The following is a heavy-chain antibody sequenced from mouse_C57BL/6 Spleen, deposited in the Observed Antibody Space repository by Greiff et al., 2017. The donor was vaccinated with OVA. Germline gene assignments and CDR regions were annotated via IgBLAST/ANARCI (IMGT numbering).Heavy chain of an antibody. CDR3: ARDGPHGSSKNWYFDV. CDR2: ISDGGSYT. V-gene: IGHV5-4*01. D-gene: IGHD1-1*01. Sequence: DVMLVESGGGLVKPGGSLKLSCAASGFTFSSYAMSWVRQTPEKRLEWVATISDGGSYTYYPDNVKGRFTISRDNAKNNLYLQMSHLKSEDTAMYYCARDGPHGSSKNWYFDVWGTGTTVTVSS. CDR1: GFTFSSYA. J-gene: IGHJ1*03.